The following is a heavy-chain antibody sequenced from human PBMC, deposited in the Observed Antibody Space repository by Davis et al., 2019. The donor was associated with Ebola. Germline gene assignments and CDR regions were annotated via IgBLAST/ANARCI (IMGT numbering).Heavy chain of an antibody. CDR2: ISWNSGSI. J-gene: IGHJ6*02. CDR3: AREVVGYSGYESPNYYYGMDV. D-gene: IGHD5-12*01. V-gene: IGHV3-9*01. Sequence: SLKISCAASGFTFDDYAMHWVRQAPGKGLEWVSGISWNSGSIGYADSVKGRFTISRDNAKNSLYLQMNSLRAEDTALYYCAREVVGYSGYESPNYYYGMDVWGQGTTVTVSS. CDR1: GFTFDDYA.